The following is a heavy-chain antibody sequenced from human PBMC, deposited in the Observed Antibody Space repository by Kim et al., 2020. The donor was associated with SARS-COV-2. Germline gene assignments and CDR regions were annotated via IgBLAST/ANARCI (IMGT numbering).Heavy chain of an antibody. D-gene: IGHD6-19*01. CDR3: ARVGHSSGWFSWDYYYYGMDV. Sequence: ASVKVSCQASGYTFTGYYMHWVRQAPGQGLEWMGRINPNSGGTNYAQKFQGRVTMTRDTSISTAYMELSRLRSDDTAVYYCARVGHSSGWFSWDYYYYGMDVWGQGTTVTVSS. CDR2: INPNSGGT. CDR1: GYTFTGYY. J-gene: IGHJ6*02. V-gene: IGHV1-2*06.